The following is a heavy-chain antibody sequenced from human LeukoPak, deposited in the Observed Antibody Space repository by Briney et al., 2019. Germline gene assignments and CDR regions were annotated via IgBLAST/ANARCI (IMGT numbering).Heavy chain of an antibody. V-gene: IGHV3-23*01. Sequence: GGSLRLSCAASGFTFSTYYMSWVRQAPGKGLEWVSAISDSGGSTYYADSVKGRFTISRDNSKNTLYLQMNSLRAEDTAVYYCAKVLLWFGELSAPLDYWGQGTLVTVSS. CDR1: GFTFSTYY. D-gene: IGHD3-10*01. CDR2: ISDSGGST. J-gene: IGHJ4*02. CDR3: AKVLLWFGELSAPLDY.